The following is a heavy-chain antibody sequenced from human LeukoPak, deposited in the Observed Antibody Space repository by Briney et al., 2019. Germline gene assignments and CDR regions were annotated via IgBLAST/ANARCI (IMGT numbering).Heavy chain of an antibody. J-gene: IGHJ4*02. Sequence: PGGSLRLSCAASGFTVSSSYMSWVRQAPGKGLEWVSVIYSGGSTYYADSVKGRFTISRDNSKNTLYLQMNSLRAEDTAVYYCARDYCSSTSCYPYWGQGTLVTVSS. V-gene: IGHV3-66*02. CDR3: ARDYCSSTSCYPY. CDR1: GFTVSSSY. D-gene: IGHD2-2*01. CDR2: IYSGGST.